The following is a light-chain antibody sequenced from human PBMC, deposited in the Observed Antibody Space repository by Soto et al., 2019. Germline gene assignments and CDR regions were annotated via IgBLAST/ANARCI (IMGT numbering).Light chain of an antibody. J-gene: IGLJ1*01. CDR1: SSNIGDNY. V-gene: IGLV1-47*01. Sequence: QSVLTQLPSASGTPGQTVTISCSGSSSNIGDNYVYWHQQLPGTAPKLLIYRNNQRPSGVPDRFSGSKSGTSASLAISGLRSEDEADYYCAAWDDSLSGYVFGPGTKLTVL. CDR2: RNN. CDR3: AAWDDSLSGYV.